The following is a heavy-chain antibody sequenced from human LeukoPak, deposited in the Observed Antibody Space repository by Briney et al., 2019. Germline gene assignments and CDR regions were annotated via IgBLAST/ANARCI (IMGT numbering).Heavy chain of an antibody. CDR2: TYYSGST. Sequence: PSETLSLTCNVSGGSISSGSYYWSWIRQHPEKGLEWIGYTYYSGSTYYNPSLKSRVTISVDTSKNQFSLKLSSLTAADTAVYYCARGVLGHCSSTSCPKHYYFDCWGQGTLVTVSS. CDR3: ARGVLGHCSSTSCPKHYYFDC. D-gene: IGHD2-2*01. V-gene: IGHV4-31*02. CDR1: GGSISSGSYY. J-gene: IGHJ4*02.